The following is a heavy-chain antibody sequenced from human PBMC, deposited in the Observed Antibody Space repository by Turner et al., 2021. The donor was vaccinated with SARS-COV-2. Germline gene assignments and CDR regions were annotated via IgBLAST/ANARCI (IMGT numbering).Heavy chain of an antibody. D-gene: IGHD3-10*01. Sequence: QVQLVQSGAEVKKPGASLKVSCQASGYTFTSYGISWVRQAPGQGLEWMGWISAYNGYTNYAQKLQGRVTMTTDTSTSTAYMELRSLRSDDTAVYYCARAYGSGSYGHYYGMDVWGQGTTVTVSS. CDR3: ARAYGSGSYGHYYGMDV. J-gene: IGHJ6*02. CDR2: ISAYNGYT. CDR1: GYTFTSYG. V-gene: IGHV1-18*01.